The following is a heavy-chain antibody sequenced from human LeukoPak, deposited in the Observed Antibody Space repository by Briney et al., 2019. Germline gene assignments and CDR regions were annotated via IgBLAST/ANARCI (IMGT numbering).Heavy chain of an antibody. CDR1: GFTFSGSA. CDR3: RGYYYDSSGYYLVDY. Sequence: PGGSLRLSCAASGFTFSGSAMHWVRQASGKGLEWVGRIRSKANSYATAYSASVKGMFTISRDDSKNTAYLQMNSLKIEDTAVYYCRGYYYDSSGYYLVDYWGQGTLVTVSS. V-gene: IGHV3-73*01. D-gene: IGHD3-22*01. J-gene: IGHJ4*02. CDR2: IRSKANSYAT.